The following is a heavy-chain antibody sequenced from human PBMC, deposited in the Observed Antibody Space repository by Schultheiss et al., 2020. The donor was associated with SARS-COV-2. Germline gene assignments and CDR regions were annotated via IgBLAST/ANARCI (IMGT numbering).Heavy chain of an antibody. D-gene: IGHD2-15*01. J-gene: IGHJ3*02. CDR3: ARLGVVVAATRPHAFDI. Sequence: SETLSLTCTVSGGSISSYYWGWIRQPPGKGLEWIGEINHSGSTNYNPSLKSRVTISVDTSKNQFSLKLSSVTAADTAVYYCARLGVVVAATRPHAFDIWGQGTMVTVSS. CDR2: INHSGST. CDR1: GGSISSYY. V-gene: IGHV4-34*01.